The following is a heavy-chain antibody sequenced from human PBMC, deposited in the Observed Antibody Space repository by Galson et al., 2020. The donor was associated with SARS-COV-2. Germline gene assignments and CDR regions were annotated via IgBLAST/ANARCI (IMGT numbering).Heavy chain of an antibody. V-gene: IGHV4-34*01. CDR3: AKGTRDVTRIVMIVTTASYYLDF. Sequence: SQASETLSLTCAVYGGAFSGYYWGWIRQPPGKGLEWIGEINPTGSISYNPSLKSRVTISKDTSKSQFSLRLSSVTAADTAMYYGAKGTRDVTRIVMIVTTASYYLDFWGLRSLVTV. J-gene: IGHJ4*02. CDR1: GGAFSGYY. CDR2: INPTGSI. D-gene: IGHD3-22*01.